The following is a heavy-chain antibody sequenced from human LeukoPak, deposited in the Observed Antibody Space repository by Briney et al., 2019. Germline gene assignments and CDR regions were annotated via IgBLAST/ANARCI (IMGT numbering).Heavy chain of an antibody. CDR3: ARDVGATTPYFDY. CDR2: INPNSGGT. Sequence: GAAVKVSCQASGYTFTRYYIHWVGLAPGQGLEWLGGINPNSGGTNYAQKVQGSVTLTRDTSISTAYMELTRLRSDDTAVYYCARDVGATTPYFDYWGQGTLVTVSS. J-gene: IGHJ4*02. CDR1: GYTFTRYY. V-gene: IGHV1-2*02. D-gene: IGHD1-26*01.